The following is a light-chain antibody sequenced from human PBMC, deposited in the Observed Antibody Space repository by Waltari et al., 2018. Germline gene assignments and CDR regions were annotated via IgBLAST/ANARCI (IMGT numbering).Light chain of an antibody. Sequence: DIVMTQSPDSLAVSLGEWATIHCKSSQSVFYSSNNKNYLVWYQQKPGHPPKLLISWASTREPGVPDRFSGSGSVTNFTLTITSLQAEDVALYYCQQYYSPPLTFGQGTKVEIK. J-gene: IGKJ1*01. CDR2: WAS. CDR3: QQYYSPPLT. CDR1: QSVFYSSNNKNY. V-gene: IGKV4-1*01.